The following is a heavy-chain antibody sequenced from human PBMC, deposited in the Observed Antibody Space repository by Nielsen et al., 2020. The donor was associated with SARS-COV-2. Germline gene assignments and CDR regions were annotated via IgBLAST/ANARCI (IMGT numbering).Heavy chain of an antibody. J-gene: IGHJ4*02. CDR2: IGGNGRNI. V-gene: IGHV3-48*03. Sequence: GGSLRLSCAASGFPFSSYEMNWVRQAPGKALEWLSYIGGNGRNIFYADSVKGRFTISRDNSKNTLYLQMNSLRAEDTAVYYCAGSGELSSFDYWGQGTLVTVSS. CDR3: AGSGELSSFDY. D-gene: IGHD3-16*02. CDR1: GFPFSSYE.